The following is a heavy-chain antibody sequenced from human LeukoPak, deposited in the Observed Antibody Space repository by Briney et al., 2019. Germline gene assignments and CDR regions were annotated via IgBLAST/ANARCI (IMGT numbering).Heavy chain of an antibody. V-gene: IGHV4-59*01. CDR2: IYYSGST. J-gene: IGHJ4*02. CDR1: GGSISSYY. D-gene: IGHD1-26*01. CDR3: AREGGIIFDY. Sequence: SETLSLTCTVSGGSISSYYWSWIRQPPGKGLEWIGYIYYSGSTNCNPSLKSRVTISVDTSKNQFSLKLGSVTAADTAVYYCAREGGIIFDYWGQGTLVTVSS.